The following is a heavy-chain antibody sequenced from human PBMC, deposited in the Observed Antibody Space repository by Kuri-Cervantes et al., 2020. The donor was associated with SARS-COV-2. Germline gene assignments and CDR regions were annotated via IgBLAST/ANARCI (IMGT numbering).Heavy chain of an antibody. CDR2: ISSSGSTI. V-gene: IGHV3-48*04. CDR1: GFTFSSYA. CDR3: ARDGNSSSWRYYYYGMDV. Sequence: GESLKISCAASGFTFSSYAMSWVRQAPGKGLEWVSYISSSGSTIYYADSVKGRFTVSRDNAKNSLYLQMNSLRAEDTAVYYCARDGNSSSWRYYYYGMDVWGQGATVTVSS. D-gene: IGHD6-13*01. J-gene: IGHJ6*02.